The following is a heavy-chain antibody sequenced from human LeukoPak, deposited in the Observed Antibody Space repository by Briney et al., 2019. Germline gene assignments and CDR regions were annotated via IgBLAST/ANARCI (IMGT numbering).Heavy chain of an antibody. CDR2: ISHDASDE. D-gene: IGHD1-26*01. CDR1: GFSFSGYG. CDR3: VKALVGQTSGY. V-gene: IGHV3-30*18. Sequence: GGSLRLSCTASGFSFSGYGMHWVRQAPGKGLEWLAVISHDASDEYYADSVKGRFTISRDNAKNMIYPQMISLRAEDTAVYYCVKALVGQTSGYWGQGTRVTVST. J-gene: IGHJ4*02.